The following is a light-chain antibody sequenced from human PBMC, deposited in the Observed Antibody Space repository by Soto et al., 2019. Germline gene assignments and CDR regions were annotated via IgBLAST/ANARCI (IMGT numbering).Light chain of an antibody. CDR1: QSINKY. Sequence: DIRMTQSPSSLSASVGDRVTITCRASQSINKYLNWYQQKPGKAPKLLIYAASNLQGGVPSRFSGSGSGTDFTLTISSLQPEDFATYYCQQSYGTITFGQGTRLDIK. CDR3: QQSYGTIT. V-gene: IGKV1-39*01. J-gene: IGKJ5*01. CDR2: AAS.